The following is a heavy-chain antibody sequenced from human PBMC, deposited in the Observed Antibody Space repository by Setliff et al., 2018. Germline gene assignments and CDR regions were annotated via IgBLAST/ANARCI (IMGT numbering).Heavy chain of an antibody. Sequence: PGGSLRLSCAASGFPFSSYSMSWVRQVPGKGLEWVSSTGRPGGRNFYAASVKGRFTISRDNSRNALYLQVRSLRIDDTAVYYCARDGAHSGYLTPRYYYYMDVWGKGTTVTVSS. CDR1: GFPFSSYS. J-gene: IGHJ6*03. CDR3: ARDGAHSGYLTPRYYYYMDV. V-gene: IGHV3-23*01. D-gene: IGHD3-22*01. CDR2: TGRPGGRN.